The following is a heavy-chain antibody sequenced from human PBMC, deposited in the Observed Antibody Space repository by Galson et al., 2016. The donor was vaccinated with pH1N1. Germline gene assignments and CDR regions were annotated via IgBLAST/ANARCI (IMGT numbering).Heavy chain of an antibody. Sequence: SLRLSCAASGFTFSNVWMNWVRQAPGKGLEWVGRIKSGTDGGTTDYAAPVKARFTISRDDSKNTLYLQMNSLKTEDTGVYYCTIDEEFSGLWDSWGQGTLVTVSS. D-gene: IGHD5-12*01. J-gene: IGHJ5*01. CDR3: TIDEEFSGLWDS. CDR2: IKSGTDGGTT. V-gene: IGHV3-15*07. CDR1: GFTFSNVW.